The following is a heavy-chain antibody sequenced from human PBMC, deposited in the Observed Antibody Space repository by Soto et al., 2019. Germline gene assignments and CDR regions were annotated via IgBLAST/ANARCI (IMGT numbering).Heavy chain of an antibody. J-gene: IGHJ1*01. CDR3: ARVGYCSSTSCTEVKYFQH. D-gene: IGHD2-2*01. CDR1: GFTFSSYW. V-gene: IGHV3-74*01. CDR2: INSDGSST. Sequence: EVQLVGSGGGLVQPGGSLRLSCAASGFTFSSYWMRWVRQAPGKGLVWVSLINSDGSSTSYADSVKGRFTISRDNAKNTLYLQMNSLRAEDTAVYYCARVGYCSSTSCTEVKYFQHWGQGTLVTVSS.